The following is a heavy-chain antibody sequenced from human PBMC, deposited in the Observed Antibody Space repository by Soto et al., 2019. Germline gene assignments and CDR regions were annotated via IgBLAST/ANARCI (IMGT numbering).Heavy chain of an antibody. Sequence: ASVKVSCKASGYTFTSYGISWVRQAPGQGLEWMGWISAYNGNTNYAQKLQGRVTMTTDTSTSTAYMELRSLRSDDTAVYYCARRPRGYSGYDPIDYQGQGTLVTVSS. CDR1: GYTFTSYG. D-gene: IGHD5-12*01. J-gene: IGHJ4*02. CDR3: ARRPRGYSGYDPIDY. CDR2: ISAYNGNT. V-gene: IGHV1-18*01.